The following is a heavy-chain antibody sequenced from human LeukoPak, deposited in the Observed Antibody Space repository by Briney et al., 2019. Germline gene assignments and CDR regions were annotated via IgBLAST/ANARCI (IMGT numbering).Heavy chain of an antibody. D-gene: IGHD2-2*01. V-gene: IGHV3-21*01. J-gene: IGHJ5*02. CDR3: AREKIVVVPAATLWFDP. CDR2: ISSSSYI. Sequence: GGSLRLSCAASGFTFSSYTMHWVRQAPGKGLEWVSSISSSSYIYYADSVKGRFTISRDNAKNSLCLQMNSLRAEDTAVYYCAREKIVVVPAATLWFDPWGQGTLVTVSS. CDR1: GFTFSSYT.